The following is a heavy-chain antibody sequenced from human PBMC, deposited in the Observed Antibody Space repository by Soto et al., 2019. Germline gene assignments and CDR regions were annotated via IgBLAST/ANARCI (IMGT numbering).Heavy chain of an antibody. CDR3: ARALYDSSGYYVY. V-gene: IGHV1-8*01. D-gene: IGHD3-22*01. J-gene: IGHJ4*02. CDR2: MNPNSGNT. CDR1: GYTFTSYD. Sequence: ASVKVSCKAPGYTFTSYDINWVRQATGQGLEWMGWMNPNSGNTGYAQKFQGRVTMTRNASISTAYMELSSLRSEDTAVYYCARALYDSSGYYVYWGQGTLVTVSS.